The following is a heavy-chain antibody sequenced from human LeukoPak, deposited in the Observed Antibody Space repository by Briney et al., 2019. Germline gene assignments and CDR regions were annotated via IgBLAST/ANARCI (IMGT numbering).Heavy chain of an antibody. J-gene: IGHJ4*02. CDR1: GGSFSGYY. CDR2: INHSGST. D-gene: IGHD2-2*01. V-gene: IGHV4-34*01. CDR3: ASATYGYCSSTSCLPDY. Sequence: SETLSLTCAVYGGSFSGYYWSWIRQPPGRGLEWVGEINHSGSTNYNPSLKSRVTISVDTSKSQFSLKLSSVTAADTAVYYCASATYGYCSSTSCLPDYWGQGTLVTVSS.